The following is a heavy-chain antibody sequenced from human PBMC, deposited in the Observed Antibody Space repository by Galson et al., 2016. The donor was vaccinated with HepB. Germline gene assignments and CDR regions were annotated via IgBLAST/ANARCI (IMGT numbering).Heavy chain of an antibody. CDR2: IYWNDDQ. J-gene: IGHJ5*02. D-gene: IGHD6-13*01. V-gene: IGHV2-5*01. Sequence: PALVKPTQTLTLTCTFTGFSLSASGVGVGWIRQPPGKALEWLALIYWNDDQRYTPSLRSRLTIIKDTSRNQVVLTMTNMDPMDTATYYCAHVGYSKTWGSWFDPWGQGTLVTVSS. CDR1: GFSLSASGVG. CDR3: AHVGYSKTWGSWFDP.